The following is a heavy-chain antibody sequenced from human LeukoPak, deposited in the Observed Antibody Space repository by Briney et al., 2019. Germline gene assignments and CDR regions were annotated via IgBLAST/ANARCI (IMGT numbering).Heavy chain of an antibody. Sequence: SVTVSCTASGGTFSSYAISWVRQAPGQGLEWMGGIIPIFGTANYAQKFQGRVTITADESTSTAYMELSSLRSEDTAVYYCASGWDSSGYPHYWGQGTLVTVSS. CDR2: IIPIFGTA. J-gene: IGHJ4*02. V-gene: IGHV1-69*13. D-gene: IGHD3-22*01. CDR3: ASGWDSSGYPHY. CDR1: GGTFSSYA.